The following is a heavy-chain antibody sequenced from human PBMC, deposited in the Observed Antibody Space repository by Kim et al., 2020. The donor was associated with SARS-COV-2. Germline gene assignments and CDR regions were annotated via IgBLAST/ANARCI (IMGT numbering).Heavy chain of an antibody. J-gene: IGHJ4*02. V-gene: IGHV3-11*05. CDR2: ISGSSSYR. D-gene: IGHD1-1*01. CDR3: ARDRTGTGVVDY. CDR1: GFSFGDYY. Sequence: GGSLRLSCVASGFSFGDYYMHWIRQAPGKGLEWVSYISGSSSYRNSTDSVKGRFTISRDNAKNTVYLQMNSLRREDTAVYFCARDRTGTGVVDYWGEGTL.